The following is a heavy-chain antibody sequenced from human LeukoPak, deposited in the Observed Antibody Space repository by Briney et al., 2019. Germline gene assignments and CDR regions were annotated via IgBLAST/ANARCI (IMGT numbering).Heavy chain of an antibody. CDR3: AREYMDV. V-gene: IGHV3-23*01. Sequence: GGSLRLSCVASGLTFSNFGMCWVRKAPGKGLEWVSAISGSGDSTYYADSVKGRFTISSDNPKNTLYLQMNSLRAEDTAVYYCAREYMDVWGKGTTVTISS. CDR2: ISGSGDST. J-gene: IGHJ6*03. CDR1: GLTFSNFG.